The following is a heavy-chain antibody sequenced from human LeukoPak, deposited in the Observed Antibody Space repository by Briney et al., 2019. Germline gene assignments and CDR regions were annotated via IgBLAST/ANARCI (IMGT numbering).Heavy chain of an antibody. J-gene: IGHJ4*02. CDR3: ARDVSGDPEGGLRY. D-gene: IGHD4-17*01. CDR1: GYTFTDYY. Sequence: GASVKVSCKASGYTFTDYYMHWVRQAPGQGLEWMGWINPNSGGTNYAQKFQGRVTMTRDTSISTAYMELNRLRSDDTAVYYCARDVSGDPEGGLRYWGQGTLVTVSS. V-gene: IGHV1-2*02. CDR2: INPNSGGT.